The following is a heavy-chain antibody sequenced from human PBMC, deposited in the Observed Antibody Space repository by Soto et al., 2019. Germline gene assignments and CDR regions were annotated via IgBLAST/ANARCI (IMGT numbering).Heavy chain of an antibody. CDR1: GGSVSSRSYH. Sequence: SETLSLPCTVSGGSVSSRSYHWSWIRQTPGKGLELIGYIFHTGSTNYNPSLKRRVTISIDTSKNQFSLKLNSVTAADTAVYYCARSRFKASPVPADYCGEGILVTVS. V-gene: IGHV4-61*01. J-gene: IGHJ4*02. CDR3: ARSRFKASPVPADY. D-gene: IGHD1-1*01. CDR2: IFHTGST.